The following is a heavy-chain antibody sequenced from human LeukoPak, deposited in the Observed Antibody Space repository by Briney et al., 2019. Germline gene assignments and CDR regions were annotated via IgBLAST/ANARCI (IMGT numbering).Heavy chain of an antibody. CDR1: GYTLTELS. CDR2: FDPEDGET. Sequence: ASVKVSCKVSGYTLTELSMHWVRQAPGKGLEWIGGFDPEDGETIYAQKFQGRVTITADKSTSTAYMELSSLRSEDTAVYYCARHDYGGNRYYYGMDVWGQGTTVTVSS. D-gene: IGHD4-23*01. CDR3: ARHDYGGNRYYYGMDV. J-gene: IGHJ6*02. V-gene: IGHV1-24*01.